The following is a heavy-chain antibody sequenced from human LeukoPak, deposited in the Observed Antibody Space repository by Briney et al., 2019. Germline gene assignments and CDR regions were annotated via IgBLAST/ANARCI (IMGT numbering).Heavy chain of an antibody. V-gene: IGHV3-7*01. CDR1: GFTFSSYW. CDR3: ARGVRYCSSTSCYIYYYYGMDV. D-gene: IGHD2-2*02. Sequence: PGGSLRLSCAASGFTFSSYWMSWVRQAPGKGLEWVANIKQDGSEKYYVDSVKGRFTISRDNAKNSLYLQMNSLRAEDTAVYYCARGVRYCSSTSCYIYYYYGMDVWGQGTTVTVSS. J-gene: IGHJ6*02. CDR2: IKQDGSEK.